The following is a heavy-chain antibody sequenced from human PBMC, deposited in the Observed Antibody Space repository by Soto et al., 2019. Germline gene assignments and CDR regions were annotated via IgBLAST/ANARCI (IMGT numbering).Heavy chain of an antibody. CDR3: APHVACSGGSCQYDAFAI. Sequence: EVQVLESGGGLVQPGGSLRLSCEGSGFTVSSHAMTWIRQAPGKGPEWVSTVTADGGTYYADSVKGRVAMSRDTSENTLYLPMNSLGAEDTAAYYCAPHVACSGGSCQYDAFAIRGQGTMVTVSS. V-gene: IGHV3-23*01. D-gene: IGHD2-15*01. CDR2: VTADGGT. CDR1: GFTVSSHA. J-gene: IGHJ3*02.